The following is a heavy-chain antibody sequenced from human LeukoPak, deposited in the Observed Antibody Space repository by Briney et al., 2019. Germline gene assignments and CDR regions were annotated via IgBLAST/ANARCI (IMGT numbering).Heavy chain of an antibody. CDR3: ARGVDTAEYYFDY. Sequence: PSETLSLTCAVYGGSFSGYYWSWIRQPPGKGLEWIGEINHSGSTNYNPSLKSRVTISVDTSKNQFSLKLSSVTAADTAMYYCARGVDTAEYYFDYWGQGTLVTVSS. CDR2: INHSGST. J-gene: IGHJ4*02. V-gene: IGHV4-34*01. CDR1: GGSFSGYY. D-gene: IGHD5-18*01.